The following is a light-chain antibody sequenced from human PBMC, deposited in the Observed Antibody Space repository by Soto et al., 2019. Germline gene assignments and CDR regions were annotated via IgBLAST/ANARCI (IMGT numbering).Light chain of an antibody. CDR1: QSISTW. V-gene: IGKV1-5*01. J-gene: IGKJ4*01. Sequence: DIHMTQSPSTLSASVGDRVTLTCRASQSISTWLAWYQQKPGKVPTLLISNASSLESGVPSSFSGSGSGTEFSLTISRLQPDDFATYYRQQYNSYITFGGGTKVEIK. CDR2: NAS. CDR3: QQYNSYIT.